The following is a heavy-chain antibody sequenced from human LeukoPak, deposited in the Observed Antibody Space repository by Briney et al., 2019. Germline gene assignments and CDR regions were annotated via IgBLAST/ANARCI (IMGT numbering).Heavy chain of an antibody. V-gene: IGHV3-11*06. CDR1: GFSFRDRY. CDR2: ISPNSDNI. CDR3: AKTSVSDPSGHYYYMDV. Sequence: ETGGSLRLSCAATGFSFRDRYMSWIRQAPGKGMEWVAYISPNSDNIHYADSVKARFTISRDNSQNTVSLQLNNLRIEDTALYYCAKTSVSDPSGHYYYMDVWGKGTTVTVSS. D-gene: IGHD3-3*01. J-gene: IGHJ6*03.